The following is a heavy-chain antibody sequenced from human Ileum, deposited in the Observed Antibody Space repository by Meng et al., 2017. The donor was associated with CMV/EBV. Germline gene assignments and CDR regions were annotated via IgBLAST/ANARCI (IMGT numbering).Heavy chain of an antibody. Sequence: VHLQESGEGLGDPSETLSLTFAASGGSISTYYWTWVRQPAGKGLEWFGRINAGGSTNDNPSLKSRATMSVDTSKNQFSLKVTSVTAADTAVYYCAREENTVNQFEYWGQGTLVTVSS. CDR1: GGSISTYY. V-gene: IGHV4-4*07. D-gene: IGHD4-17*01. CDR3: AREENTVNQFEY. J-gene: IGHJ4*02. CDR2: INAGGST.